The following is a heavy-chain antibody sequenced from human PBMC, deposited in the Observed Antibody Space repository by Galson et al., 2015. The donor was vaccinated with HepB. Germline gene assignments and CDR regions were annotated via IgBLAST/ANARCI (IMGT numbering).Heavy chain of an antibody. J-gene: IGHJ4*02. CDR3: AREAYCGGDCYSGASELDY. D-gene: IGHD2-21*02. CDR2: INPSGGST. CDR1: GYTFTSYY. V-gene: IGHV1-46*01. Sequence: SCKASGYTFTSYYMHWVRQAPGQGLEWMGIINPSGGSTSYAQKFQGRVTMTRDTSTSTVYMELSSLRSEDTAVYYCAREAYCGGDCYSGASELDYWGQGTLVTVSS.